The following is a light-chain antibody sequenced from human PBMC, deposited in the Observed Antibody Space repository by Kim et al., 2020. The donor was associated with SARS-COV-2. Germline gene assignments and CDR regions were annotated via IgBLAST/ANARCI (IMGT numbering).Light chain of an antibody. CDR3: QQRRNWPIT. CDR1: QSVESE. J-gene: IGKJ5*01. Sequence: TFSLSPGERSTLACRASQSVESEVVWYQQKPGQAPRLLIYDASSRATGIPVRFSGSGSGTDFTLTISSLEPEDFAVYYCQQRRNWPITFGQGTRLEIK. CDR2: DAS. V-gene: IGKV3-11*01.